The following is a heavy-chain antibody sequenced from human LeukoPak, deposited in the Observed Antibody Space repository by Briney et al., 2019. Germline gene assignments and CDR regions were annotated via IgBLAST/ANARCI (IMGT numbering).Heavy chain of an antibody. CDR2: IGRSGDRTT. J-gene: IGHJ2*01. CDR3: ARDQTYGDYWYFDL. D-gene: IGHD4-17*01. Sequence: GGSLRLSCAASGFTFSIYSLNWVRQAPGKGLEWVAYIGRSGDRTTKYADSVKGRFTISRDNAENSLFLQMNSLRAEDTAVYYCARDQTYGDYWYFDLWGRGTLVTVSS. CDR1: GFTFSIYS. V-gene: IGHV3-48*04.